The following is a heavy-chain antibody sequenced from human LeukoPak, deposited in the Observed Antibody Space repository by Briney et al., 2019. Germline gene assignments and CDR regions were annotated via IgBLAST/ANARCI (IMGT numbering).Heavy chain of an antibody. V-gene: IGHV3-21*01. Sequence: PGGSLRLSCAASGFIFSSYSMNWVRQAPGKGLEWVSSISSSSSYMYYADSVKGRFTISRDNAKNSLYLQMDSLRAEDTAVYYCARGSRFGVVGRDAFDIWGQGTVVTVSS. CDR1: GFIFSSYS. CDR2: ISSSSSYM. J-gene: IGHJ3*02. D-gene: IGHD3-3*01. CDR3: ARGSRFGVVGRDAFDI.